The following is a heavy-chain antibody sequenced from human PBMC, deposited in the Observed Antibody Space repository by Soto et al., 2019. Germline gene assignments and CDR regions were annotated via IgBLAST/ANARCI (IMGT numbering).Heavy chain of an antibody. D-gene: IGHD3-10*01. CDR3: GRYAPMGVRGVGLDV. CDR2: VYHSGNT. CDR1: GGSISSSSYY. Sequence: QLQLQESGPGLVKPSETLSLTCIVSGGSISSSSYYWGWIRQPPGKGLEWMGSVYHSGNTHNNPSLKSRATVSVDLSKNQFSLKLTSVTAADTAVYYCGRYAPMGVRGVGLDVWGQGTTVTVSS. V-gene: IGHV4-39*01. J-gene: IGHJ6*02.